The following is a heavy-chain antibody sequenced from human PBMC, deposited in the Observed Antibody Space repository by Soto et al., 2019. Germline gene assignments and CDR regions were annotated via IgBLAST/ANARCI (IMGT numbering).Heavy chain of an antibody. Sequence: QVQLQESGPGLVKPSQTLSLTCTVSGGSISSGGYYWSWIRQHPGKGLEWIGYIYYSGSTYYNPSLRSRATISGDTSKNQFSLKLSSVTAEDTAVYYCARHNYDSSGTAVDVWGQGTTVTVSS. V-gene: IGHV4-31*03. CDR1: GGSISSGGYY. D-gene: IGHD3-22*01. CDR2: IYYSGST. J-gene: IGHJ6*02. CDR3: ARHNYDSSGTAVDV.